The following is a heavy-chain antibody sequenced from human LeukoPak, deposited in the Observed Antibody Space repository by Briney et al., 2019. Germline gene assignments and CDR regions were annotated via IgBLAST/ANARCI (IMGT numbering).Heavy chain of an antibody. Sequence: PGTSLRLSCAASGFAFSSYAMHWVRQAPGKGLEWVAVIWYDGGNKYYGYSVKGRLTISRDHSKTLVFLKMGSLRAEDTPVYSCTRDHYDSTGYYHVMDYWGQGTLVSVSS. CDR2: IWYDGGNK. J-gene: IGHJ4*02. CDR3: TRDHYDSTGYYHVMDY. CDR1: GFAFSSYA. D-gene: IGHD3-22*01. V-gene: IGHV3-33*01.